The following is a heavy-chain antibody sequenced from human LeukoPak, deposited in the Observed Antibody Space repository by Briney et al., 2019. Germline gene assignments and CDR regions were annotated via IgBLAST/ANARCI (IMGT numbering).Heavy chain of an antibody. CDR1: GFTFSSYG. V-gene: IGHV3-23*01. J-gene: IGHJ4*02. Sequence: GTLRLSCAASGFTFSSYGMSWVRQAPGKGLEWVSAISGSGGSTHYADSVKGRFTISRDNSKNTLYLQMNSLRAEDTAVYYCAISASYYLPDYWGQGTLVTVSS. CDR3: AISASYYLPDY. CDR2: ISGSGGST. D-gene: IGHD1-26*01.